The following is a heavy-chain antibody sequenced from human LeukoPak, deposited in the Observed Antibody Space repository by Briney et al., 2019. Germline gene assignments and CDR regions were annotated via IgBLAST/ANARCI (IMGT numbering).Heavy chain of an antibody. J-gene: IGHJ4*02. V-gene: IGHV3-48*01. CDR2: IGISSGNT. Sequence: GSLRLSCAASGFRFSDCMNWVRQAPGKGLEWISYIGISSGNTNYADSVKGRLIVSGDKAKNSLYLQMNSLRVEDTAVYYCARDYKYAFDNWGQGTLVTVSS. D-gene: IGHD5-24*01. CDR1: GFRFSDC. CDR3: ARDYKYAFDN.